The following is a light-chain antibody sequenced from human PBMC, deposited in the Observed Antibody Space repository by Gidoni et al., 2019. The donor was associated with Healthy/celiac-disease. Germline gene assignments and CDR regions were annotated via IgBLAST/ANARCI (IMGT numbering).Light chain of an antibody. J-gene: IGKJ2*04. Sequence: DIQMTPSPSTLSASVGERVTITCRASQSISSWLAWYQQKPGKAPKLLIYKASSLESGVPSRFSGSGSGTEFTLTISSLQPDDFATDYCQQYNSYSSSFGQGTKLEIK. CDR2: KAS. CDR1: QSISSW. V-gene: IGKV1-5*03. CDR3: QQYNSYSSS.